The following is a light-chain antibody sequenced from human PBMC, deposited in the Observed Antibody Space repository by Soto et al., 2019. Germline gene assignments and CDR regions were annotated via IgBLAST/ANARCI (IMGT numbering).Light chain of an antibody. CDR2: DNN. Sequence: QSVLTQPHSVSAAPGQKVTIACSGSSSNIGNNYVSWYQQLPGTATKLLIYDNNKRPSGIPDRFSGSKSGTSATLGITGLQTGDEADYYCGTWDSSLSAGVFGTGTKLTVL. V-gene: IGLV1-51*01. CDR1: SSNIGNNY. J-gene: IGLJ1*01. CDR3: GTWDSSLSAGV.